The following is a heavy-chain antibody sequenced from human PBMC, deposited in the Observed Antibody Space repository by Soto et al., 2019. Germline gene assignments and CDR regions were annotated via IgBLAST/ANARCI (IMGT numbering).Heavy chain of an antibody. CDR3: ARVYYHAGGYVNK. D-gene: IGHD5-12*01. CDR2: IYYIGST. V-gene: IGHV4-31*03. Sequence: SETLSLTCTVSGGSISNLGYYWSWIRQHPGKGLEWIGYIYYIGSTHYNPSLKSRVTMSIDTSKNQFSLKLTNVTSADTAVFYCARVYYHAGGYVNKWGRGTLVTVSS. CDR1: GGSISNLGYY. J-gene: IGHJ2*01.